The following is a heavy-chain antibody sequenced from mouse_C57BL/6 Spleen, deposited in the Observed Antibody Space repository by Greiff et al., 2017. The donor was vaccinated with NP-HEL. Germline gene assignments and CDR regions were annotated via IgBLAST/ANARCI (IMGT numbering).Heavy chain of an antibody. Sequence: QVQLQQPGAELVKPGASVKMSCKASGYTFTSYWITWVKQRPGQGLEWIGDIYPGSGSTNYNEKFKGKATLTVDTSSSTAYMQLSSLTSEDSAVYYWARSENSPVSDDWGQGTTLTVSS. CDR1: GYTFTSYW. D-gene: IGHD1-1*01. J-gene: IGHJ2*01. V-gene: IGHV1-55*01. CDR2: IYPGSGST. CDR3: ARSENSPVSDD.